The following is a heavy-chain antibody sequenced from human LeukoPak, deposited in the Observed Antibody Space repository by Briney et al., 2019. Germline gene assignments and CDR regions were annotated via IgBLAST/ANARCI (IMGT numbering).Heavy chain of an antibody. CDR3: ARDRGETGHFLGY. V-gene: IGHV3-21*01. CDR2: ISSSSSYI. CDR1: GFTFSSYS. J-gene: IGHJ4*02. D-gene: IGHD1-14*01. Sequence: SGGSLRLSCAASGFTFSSYSMNWVRQAPGKGLEWVSSISSSSSYIYYADSVKVRFTISRDNAKNSLYLQVNSLRAEDTAVYYCARDRGETGHFLGYWGQGTLVTVSS.